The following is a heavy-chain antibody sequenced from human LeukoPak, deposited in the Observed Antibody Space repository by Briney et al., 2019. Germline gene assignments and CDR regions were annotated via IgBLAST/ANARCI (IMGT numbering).Heavy chain of an antibody. V-gene: IGHV3-7*01. CDR2: IKGDGTEK. Sequence: GGSLRLSCAASGFTFSDSWMTWVRQAPGKGLEWVAHIKGDGTEKSYVDSAKGRFTISRDNAKNSLYLQMNSLRAEDTAVYYCARGGYTSSYFWVYWGQGTLVTVSS. CDR3: ARGGYTSSYFWVY. D-gene: IGHD6-13*01. J-gene: IGHJ4*02. CDR1: GFTFSDSW.